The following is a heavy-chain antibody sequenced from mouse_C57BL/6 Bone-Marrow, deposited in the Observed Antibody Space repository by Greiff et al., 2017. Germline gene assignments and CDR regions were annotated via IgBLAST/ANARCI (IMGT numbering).Heavy chain of an antibody. CDR2: IDPSDSYT. Sequence: QLQQPGAELVRPGTSVKLSCKASGYTFTSYWMHWVKQRPGQGLEWIGVIDPSDSYTNYNQKFKGKATLTVDTSSSTAYMQLSSLTSEDSAVYYCARVSNSAMDYWGQGTSVTVSS. CDR1: GYTFTSYW. CDR3: ARVSNSAMDY. V-gene: IGHV1-59*01. J-gene: IGHJ4*01.